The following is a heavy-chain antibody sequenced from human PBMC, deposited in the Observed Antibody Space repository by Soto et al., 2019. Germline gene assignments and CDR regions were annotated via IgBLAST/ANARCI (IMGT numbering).Heavy chain of an antibody. CDR2: VHSSGNT. J-gene: IGHJ3*02. V-gene: IGHV4-59*08. D-gene: IGHD1-20*01. Sequence: QVQLQETGPGLVKPFETLSLNCSVSGGSMSPFYWSWIRQSPGKGLEWIGYVHSSGNTKHKPSLKSRVALSIDTSMNHFSLILNSVTAADTAVYFCTTHKPNKWNDILEAFDIWGQGTMVTVSS. CDR3: TTHKPNKWNDILEAFDI. CDR1: GGSMSPFY.